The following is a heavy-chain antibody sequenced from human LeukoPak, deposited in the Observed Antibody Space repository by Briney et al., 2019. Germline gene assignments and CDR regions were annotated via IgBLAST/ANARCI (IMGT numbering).Heavy chain of an antibody. CDR3: ARDLGSSSSAFDY. CDR2: ISSSSSYI. Sequence: GGSLRLSCAASGFTFSSYSMNWVRQAPGKGPEGVSSISSSSSYIYYADSVKGRFTISRDNAKNSLYLQMNSLRAEDTAVYYCARDLGSSSSAFDYWGQGTLVTVSS. J-gene: IGHJ4*02. CDR1: GFTFSSYS. D-gene: IGHD6-13*01. V-gene: IGHV3-21*01.